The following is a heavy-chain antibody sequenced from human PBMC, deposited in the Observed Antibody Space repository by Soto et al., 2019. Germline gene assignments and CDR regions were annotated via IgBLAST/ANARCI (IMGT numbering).Heavy chain of an antibody. D-gene: IGHD2-2*01. Sequence: QVQLVQSGTEVKEPGASVKVSCKASGYTFTSFGFSWVRQAPGQGLEWMGWITTYNGNTKYAQKFQGRVTMTTDTATSTAYMELRSLRSDDTAVYYCARGFSTTWETYYYYYGMVIWGQGTTVTVSS. CDR3: ARGFSTTWETYYYYYGMVI. V-gene: IGHV1-18*01. CDR1: GYTFTSFG. CDR2: ITTYNGNT. J-gene: IGHJ6*02.